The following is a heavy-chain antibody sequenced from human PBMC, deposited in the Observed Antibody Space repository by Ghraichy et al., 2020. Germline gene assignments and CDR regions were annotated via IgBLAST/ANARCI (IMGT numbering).Heavy chain of an antibody. J-gene: IGHJ3*02. D-gene: IGHD3-16*01. V-gene: IGHV3-74*01. CDR2: INSDGSST. CDR3: GRVNDYYGGAFDI. Sequence: LSLTCAASGFTFSTYWMHWVRQAPGKGLVWVSHINSDGSSTIYADSVKGRFTISRDNAKNTLYLQMNSLRAEDTAVYYCGRVNDYYGGAFDIWGQGTMVTVSS. CDR1: GFTFSTYW.